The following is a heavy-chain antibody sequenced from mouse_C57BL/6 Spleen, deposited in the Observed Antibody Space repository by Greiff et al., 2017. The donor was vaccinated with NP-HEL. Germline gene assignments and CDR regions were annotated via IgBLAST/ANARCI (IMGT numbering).Heavy chain of an antibody. V-gene: IGHV1-82*01. CDR2: IYPGDGDT. CDR3: ARRDYYGREAY. Sequence: VQLQQSGPELVKPGASVKISCKASGYAFSSSWMNWVKQRPGKGLEWIGRIYPGDGDTNYNGKFKGKATLTADKSSSTAYMQLSSLTSEDSAVYFCARRDYYGREAYWGQGTLVTVSA. D-gene: IGHD1-1*01. J-gene: IGHJ3*01. CDR1: GYAFSSSW.